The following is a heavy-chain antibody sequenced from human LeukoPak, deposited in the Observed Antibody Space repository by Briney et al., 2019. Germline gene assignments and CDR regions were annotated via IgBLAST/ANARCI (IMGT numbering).Heavy chain of an antibody. D-gene: IGHD2-21*02. V-gene: IGHV3-23*01. CDR2: ISGSGGST. CDR1: GLTLRSYV. J-gene: IGHJ4*02. Sequence: GGSLRLSCVASGLTLRSYVMNWVRQPPRKGLEWVSSISGSGGSTVYADSVKGRFSISRHNSKHTLYLQGNVLSTEDRAVYYCAKDRLLYCRGDCYIFDYWGQGTVATVSS. CDR3: AKDRLLYCRGDCYIFDY.